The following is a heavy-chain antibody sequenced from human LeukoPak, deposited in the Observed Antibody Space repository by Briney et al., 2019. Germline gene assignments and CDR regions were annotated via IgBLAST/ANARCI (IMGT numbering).Heavy chain of an antibody. V-gene: IGHV3-64D*06. D-gene: IGHD3-10*01. Sequence: GGSLRLSCSASGFTFSSYAMHWVRQAPGKGLEYVLAISSNGGSTYYADSVKGRFTISRDNSKNTLYLQMSSLRAEDTAVYYCVKATYYYGSGSYEIYYYGMDVWGQGTTVTVSS. CDR1: GFTFSSYA. J-gene: IGHJ6*02. CDR2: ISSNGGST. CDR3: VKATYYYGSGSYEIYYYGMDV.